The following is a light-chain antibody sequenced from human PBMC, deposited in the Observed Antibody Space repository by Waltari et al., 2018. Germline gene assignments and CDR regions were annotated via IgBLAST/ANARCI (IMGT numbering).Light chain of an antibody. CDR3: AAWDDSLSGPV. Sequence: QSVLTQPPSASGPPGQRVTISCSGSSSNIGSNYVYWYQQLPGTAPKLLIYRNNQLPSGVPDRFSGSKSGTSASLAISGLRSEDEADYYCAAWDDSLSGPVFGGGTKLTVL. J-gene: IGLJ3*02. V-gene: IGLV1-47*01. CDR1: SSNIGSNY. CDR2: RNN.